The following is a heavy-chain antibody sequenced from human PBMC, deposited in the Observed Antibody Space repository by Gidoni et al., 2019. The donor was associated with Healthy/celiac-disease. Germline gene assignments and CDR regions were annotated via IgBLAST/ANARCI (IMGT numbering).Heavy chain of an antibody. CDR3: ATNLAYHCWNPCYDH. J-gene: IGHJ4*02. CDR1: GDSVINGTYY. Sequence: QVQLQDSGPGLVKPSQTLSLTCTVSGDSVINGTYYCTWLRQTAGKGLEWIVHCYTSGITNYSPSLGSRVTMSLDKSKSQFSLRLTSVTAADTAVYFCATNLAYHCWNPCYDHWGQGILVTVSS. V-gene: IGHV4-61*02. D-gene: IGHD1-1*01. CDR2: CYTSGIT.